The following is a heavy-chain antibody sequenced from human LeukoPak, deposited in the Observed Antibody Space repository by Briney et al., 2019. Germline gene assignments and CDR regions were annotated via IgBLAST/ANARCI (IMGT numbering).Heavy chain of an antibody. Sequence: SETLSLTCTVSGGSISSSSYYWGWIRQPPGKGLEWIGSIYYSGSTYYNPSLKSRVTISVDTSKNQFSLKLSSVTAADTAVYYCASSYYDSSGYRPFPFWGQGTLVTVSS. CDR1: GGSISSSSYY. V-gene: IGHV4-39*07. J-gene: IGHJ4*02. CDR3: ASSYYDSSGYRPFPF. D-gene: IGHD3-22*01. CDR2: IYYSGST.